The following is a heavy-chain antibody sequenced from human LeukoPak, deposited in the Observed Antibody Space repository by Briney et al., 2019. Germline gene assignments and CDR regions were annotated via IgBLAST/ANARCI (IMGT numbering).Heavy chain of an antibody. Sequence: GGSLRLSCVVSGFSISVSEFSISDSYMTWIRQAPGKGLEWVAFISYDGGNKYYTDSVKGRSTISRDNSKNTLYLQMNSLRAEDTAVYHCAKDSVKVSTIRRVPHYTDVWGKGTTVTIS. V-gene: IGHV3-30*18. CDR3: AKDSVKVSTIRRVPHYTDV. CDR1: GFSISVS. J-gene: IGHJ6*03. CDR2: ISYDGGNK. D-gene: IGHD5/OR15-5a*01.